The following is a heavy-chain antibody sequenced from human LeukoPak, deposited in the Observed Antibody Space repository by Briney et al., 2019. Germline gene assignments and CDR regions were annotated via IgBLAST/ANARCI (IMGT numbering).Heavy chain of an antibody. CDR3: ARDWGHSDAFDI. D-gene: IGHD3-16*01. J-gene: IGHJ3*02. Sequence: ASVKVSCKASGYTFTGYYMHWVRQAPGQGLEWMGWINPNSGGTNYAQKFQGRVTMTRDTSISTAYMELSRLRSDDTAVYYCARDWGHSDAFDIWGQGTMVTVSS. CDR2: INPNSGGT. V-gene: IGHV1-2*02. CDR1: GYTFTGYY.